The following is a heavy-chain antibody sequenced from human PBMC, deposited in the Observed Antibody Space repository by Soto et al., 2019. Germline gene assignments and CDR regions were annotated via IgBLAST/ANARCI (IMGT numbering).Heavy chain of an antibody. CDR3: ARDLSSIFNGFDP. J-gene: IGHJ5*02. V-gene: IGHV3-21*01. CDR2: ISSSSSYI. D-gene: IGHD6-13*01. CDR1: GFTYSSYS. Sequence: GGSLRLSCAASGFTYSSYSMNWDRQAPGKGLEWVSSISSSSSYIYYADSVKGRFNISRDNAKNSLSLQMNSLRAEDTAVYYCARDLSSIFNGFDPWVQGTLVTVSS.